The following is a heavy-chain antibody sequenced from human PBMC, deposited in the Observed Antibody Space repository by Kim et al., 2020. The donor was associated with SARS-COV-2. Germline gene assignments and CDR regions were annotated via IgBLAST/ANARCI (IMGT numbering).Heavy chain of an antibody. CDR2: IKSKGDGGTT. CDR3: TTDSSYWGSRGYFDY. V-gene: IGHV3-15*05. J-gene: IGHJ4*02. Sequence: GGSLRLSCAASGFSFTNAWMSWVRQTPGKGLEWIGRIKSKGDGGTTDYAAPVKGRFTISRDDSRNTLYLQMTSLRTEDTALYYCTTDSSYWGSRGYFDYWGQGTLVTVSS. D-gene: IGHD7-27*01. CDR1: GFSFTNAW.